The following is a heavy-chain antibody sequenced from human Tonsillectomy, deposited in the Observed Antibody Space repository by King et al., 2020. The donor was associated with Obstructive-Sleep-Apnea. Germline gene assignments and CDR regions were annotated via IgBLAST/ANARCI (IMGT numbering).Heavy chain of an antibody. V-gene: IGHV4-39*01. CDR1: GGSISSSSYY. CDR2: IYYSGRT. J-gene: IGHJ4*02. Sequence: VQLQESGPGLVKPSETLSLTCTVSGGSISSSSYYWGWIRQPPGKGLEWIGSIYYSGRTHYNPSLKSRVHISVDTSKNQFSLKLSSVTAADMAVYYCARYCSGGICYSGDYWGQGTLVTVSS. D-gene: IGHD2-15*01. CDR3: ARYCSGGICYSGDY.